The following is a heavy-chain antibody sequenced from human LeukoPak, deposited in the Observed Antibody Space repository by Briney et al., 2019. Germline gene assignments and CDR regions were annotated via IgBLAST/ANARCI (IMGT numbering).Heavy chain of an antibody. CDR2: IYYSGST. CDR1: GGSISSSSYY. J-gene: IGHJ4*02. Sequence: SETLSLTCTVSGGSISSSSYYWGWIRQPPGKGLEWIGSIYYSGSTYYNPSLKSRVTISVDTSKNQFSLKLSSVTAADTAVYYCARGPPTYYYGSGRRPPGTYDYWGQGTLVTVSS. CDR3: ARGPPTYYYGSGRRPPGTYDY. D-gene: IGHD3-10*01. V-gene: IGHV4-39*01.